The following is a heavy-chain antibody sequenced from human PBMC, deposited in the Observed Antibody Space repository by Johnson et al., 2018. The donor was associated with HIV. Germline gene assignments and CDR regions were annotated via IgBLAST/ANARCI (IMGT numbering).Heavy chain of an antibody. Sequence: VQLVESGGGLVQPGGSLRLSCAASGFTFSSYAMSWVRQAPGKGLEWVSALSGSGGSTYYADSVKGRFTISRANSKNTLYLQMNSLRAEDTAVYYCAKDGRVGATLMSTGDDAFDIWGQGTMVTVSS. CDR3: AKDGRVGATLMSTGDDAFDI. CDR1: GFTFSSYA. V-gene: IGHV3-23*04. CDR2: LSGSGGST. J-gene: IGHJ3*02. D-gene: IGHD1-26*01.